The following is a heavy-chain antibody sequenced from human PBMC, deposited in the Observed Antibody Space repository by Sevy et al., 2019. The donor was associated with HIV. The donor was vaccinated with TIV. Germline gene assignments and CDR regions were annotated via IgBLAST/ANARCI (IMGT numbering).Heavy chain of an antibody. Sequence: GSLRLSCAASGFTFSGSAMHWVRQASGKGLEWVGRIRSKANSYATAYAASVKGRFTISRDDSKNTAYLQMNSLKTEDTAVYYCTRPVGAQYYYYGMDVWGQGTTVTVSS. CDR3: TRPVGAQYYYYGMDV. CDR2: IRSKANSYAT. V-gene: IGHV3-73*01. D-gene: IGHD1-26*01. CDR1: GFTFSGSA. J-gene: IGHJ6*02.